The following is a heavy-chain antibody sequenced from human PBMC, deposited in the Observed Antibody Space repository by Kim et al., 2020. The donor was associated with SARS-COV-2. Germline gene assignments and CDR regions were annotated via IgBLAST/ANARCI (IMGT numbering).Heavy chain of an antibody. CDR2: INHSGST. CDR1: GGSFSGYY. D-gene: IGHD3-16*02. J-gene: IGHJ4*02. CDR3: ARGKGWKDYVWGSYRGEGPTFDY. Sequence: SETLSLTCAVYGGSFSGYYWSWIRQPPGKGLEWIGEINHSGSTNYNPSLKSRVTISVDTSKNQFSLKLSSVTAADTAVYYCARGKGWKDYVWGSYRGEGPTFDYWGQGTLVTVSS. V-gene: IGHV4-34*01.